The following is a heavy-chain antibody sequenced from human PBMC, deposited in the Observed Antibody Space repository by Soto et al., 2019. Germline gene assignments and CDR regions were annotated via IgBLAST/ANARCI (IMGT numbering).Heavy chain of an antibody. CDR1: GGSISSGDYY. D-gene: IGHD3-9*01. CDR2: IYYSGST. J-gene: IGHJ4*02. CDR3: ARLEGLATISYYFDF. V-gene: IGHV4-30-4*01. Sequence: SETLSLTCTVSGGSISSGDYYWSWIRQPPGKGLEWIGYIYYSGSTYYNPSLKTRVTISLDKSKNQFFLKLNSVTAADSAVYFCARLEGLATISYYFDFWGQGALVTVSS.